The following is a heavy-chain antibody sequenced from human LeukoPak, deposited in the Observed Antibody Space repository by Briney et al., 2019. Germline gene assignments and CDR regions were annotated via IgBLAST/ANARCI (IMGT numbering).Heavy chain of an antibody. Sequence: SETLSLTCTVSGGSISSSSYYWGWIRQPPGKGLEWIGEINHSGSTNYNPSLKSRVTISVDTSKNQFSLKLSSVTAADTAVYYCARQDPYYDILTGYVYFQHWGQGTLVTVSS. D-gene: IGHD3-9*01. V-gene: IGHV4-39*01. CDR2: INHSGST. J-gene: IGHJ1*01. CDR3: ARQDPYYDILTGYVYFQH. CDR1: GGSISSSSYY.